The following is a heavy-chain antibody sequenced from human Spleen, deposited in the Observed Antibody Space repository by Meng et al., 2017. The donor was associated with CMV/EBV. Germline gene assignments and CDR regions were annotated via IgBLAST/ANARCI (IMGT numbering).Heavy chain of an antibody. CDR1: GYAFTTYG. J-gene: IGHJ4*02. CDR2: ISGYNGDT. CDR3: GRSVEMTTIYDY. V-gene: IGHV1-18*01. D-gene: IGHD5-24*01. Sequence: ASVKVSCKASGYAFTTYGITWLRQAPGQRLECMGWISGYNGDTDCAQKLQGRFTMTRDTSTRTAYMELRSLRSDDTAVYYCGRSVEMTTIYDYWGQGTLVTVSS.